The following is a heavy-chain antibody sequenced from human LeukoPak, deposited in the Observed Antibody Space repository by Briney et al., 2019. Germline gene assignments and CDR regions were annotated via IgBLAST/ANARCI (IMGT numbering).Heavy chain of an antibody. CDR2: IYSAGST. D-gene: IGHD3-10*01. J-gene: IGHJ4*02. Sequence: GGSLRLSCAASGFTFSNYVIHWVRQAPGKGLEWVSIIYSAGSTYYADSVRGRFTISRDSSKNTVCLQMNSLRAEDTAVYYCASGGLGARKYYSDPFHYWGQGTLVTVSS. CDR1: GFTFSNYV. CDR3: ASGGLGARKYYSDPFHY. V-gene: IGHV3-53*01.